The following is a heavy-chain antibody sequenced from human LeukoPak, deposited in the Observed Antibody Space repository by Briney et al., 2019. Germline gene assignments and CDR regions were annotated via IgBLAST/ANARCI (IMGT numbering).Heavy chain of an antibody. V-gene: IGHV3-23*01. J-gene: IGHJ4*02. CDR2: ISTGCGST. CDR1: GFTFSRYA. CDR3: ARQIGYCSDGNCHFDY. D-gene: IGHD2-15*01. Sequence: GGSLRLSCATSGFTFSRYAMAWVRQAPGKGLEWVSSISTGCGSTYSADSVKGRFTTSRDKSKNTLFLQMNSLRAEDTAVYHCARQIGYCSDGNCHFDYWGQGTLVTVSS.